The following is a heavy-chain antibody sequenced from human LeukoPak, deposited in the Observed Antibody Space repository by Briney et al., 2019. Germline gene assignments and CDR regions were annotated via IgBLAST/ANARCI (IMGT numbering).Heavy chain of an antibody. CDR2: IRYDGSNK. CDR1: GFTFSSYG. V-gene: IGHV3-30*02. Sequence: GGSLRLSCAASGFTFSSYGMHWVRQAPGKGLEWVAFIRYDGSNKYYADSVKGRFTISRDNSKNTLYLQMNSLKTEDTAVYYCTREKYFYYYYMDVWGKGTTVTISS. J-gene: IGHJ6*03. CDR3: TREKYFYYYYMDV. D-gene: IGHD3-9*01.